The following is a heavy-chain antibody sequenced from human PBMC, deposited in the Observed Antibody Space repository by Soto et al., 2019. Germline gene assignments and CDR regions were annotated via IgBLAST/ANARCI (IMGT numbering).Heavy chain of an antibody. CDR1: GFTFSSYG. V-gene: IGHV3-30*18. CDR3: AKERSYSFDAFDI. Sequence: QVQLVESGGGVVQPGRSLRLSCAASGFTFSSYGMHWVRQAPGKGLEWVAIISYDGSNKYYGDSVKGRFTISRDNSKNTLYLQMNSLRAEDTAVYYCAKERSYSFDAFDIWGQGTMVTVSS. J-gene: IGHJ3*02. D-gene: IGHD5-18*01. CDR2: ISYDGSNK.